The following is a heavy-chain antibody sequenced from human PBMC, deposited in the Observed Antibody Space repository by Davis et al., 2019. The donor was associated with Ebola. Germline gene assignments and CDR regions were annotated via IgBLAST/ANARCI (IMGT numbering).Heavy chain of an antibody. CDR2: ISGSGST. CDR1: GFTFSSYN. Sequence: PGGSLRLSCAASGFTFSSYNLNWVRQAPGKGLEWVSGISGSGSTYYADSVKGRFTFSRDNSKNTLYLQMNSLRAEDTAVYYCAKGSLYGSRSITAGVDVWGQGTTVTVSS. J-gene: IGHJ6*02. D-gene: IGHD4-17*01. CDR3: AKGSLYGSRSITAGVDV. V-gene: IGHV3-23*01.